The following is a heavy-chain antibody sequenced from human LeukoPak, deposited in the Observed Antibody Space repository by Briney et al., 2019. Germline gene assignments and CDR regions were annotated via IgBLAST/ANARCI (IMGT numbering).Heavy chain of an antibody. Sequence: PSETLSLTCTVSGGSISSSSYYWGWIRQPPGKGLEWIGSIYYSGSTYYNPSLKSRVTISVNTSKNQFSLKLSSVTAADWAVYYCASSKSGSYYRGGYYFDYWRGGTLVTVS. V-gene: IGHV4-39*01. CDR2: IYYSGST. CDR1: GGSISSSSYY. D-gene: IGHD1-26*01. J-gene: IGHJ4*02. CDR3: ASSKSGSYYRGGYYFDY.